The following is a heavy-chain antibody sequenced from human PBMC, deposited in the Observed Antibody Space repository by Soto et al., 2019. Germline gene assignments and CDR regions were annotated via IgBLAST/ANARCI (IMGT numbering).Heavy chain of an antibody. Sequence: SETLSLTCAVSGASISSGGYSWGWIRQPPGKGLEWIGYFYHSGSTYYNSSLKSRVTISADKSKNQFSLNLISVTAADTAVYYCARMHDFWSGYVDHWGHGTLVTVSS. CDR2: FYHSGST. D-gene: IGHD3-3*01. CDR1: GASISSGGYS. CDR3: ARMHDFWSGYVDH. J-gene: IGHJ4*01. V-gene: IGHV4-30-2*01.